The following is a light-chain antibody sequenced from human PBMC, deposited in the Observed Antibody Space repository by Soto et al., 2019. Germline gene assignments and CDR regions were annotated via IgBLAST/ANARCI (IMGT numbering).Light chain of an antibody. V-gene: IGKV3-11*01. Sequence: EIVLTQSPATLSLSPGERATLFCRASQSVSSYLAWYQQKPGQAPRLLIYDASNGATGIPARFSGSGSGTDFTLTISSLEPEDFAVYYCQQRSNWRTFGQGTKVEIK. CDR1: QSVSSY. J-gene: IGKJ1*01. CDR3: QQRSNWRT. CDR2: DAS.